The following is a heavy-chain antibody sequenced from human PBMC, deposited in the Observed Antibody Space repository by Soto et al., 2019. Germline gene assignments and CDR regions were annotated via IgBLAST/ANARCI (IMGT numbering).Heavy chain of an antibody. CDR1: GYTFTGYA. CDR3: ARAVAAPPDFDY. J-gene: IGHJ4*02. D-gene: IGHD6-25*01. V-gene: IGHV1-3*05. Sequence: QVQLVQSGAEEKKPGASVKVSCKASGYTFTGYAMHWVRQAPGQRLEWMGWINAGNGNTKYSQKFQGRVTITRDTSASTAYMGRSSLRSEDTAVYYCARAVAAPPDFDYWGQGTLVTVSS. CDR2: INAGNGNT.